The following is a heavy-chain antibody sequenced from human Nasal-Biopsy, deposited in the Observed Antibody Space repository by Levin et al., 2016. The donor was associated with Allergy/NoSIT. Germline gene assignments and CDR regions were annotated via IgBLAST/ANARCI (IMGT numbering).Heavy chain of an antibody. D-gene: IGHD7-27*01. Sequence: GESLKISCTTSGFNFRTHGMFWVRQAPGKGLEWAAFIAVDGTDRHYADSVRGRFTISRDNSMNTLYLQMNSLRMEDSATYYCAIDFNWGAGQWGQGTLVTVSS. J-gene: IGHJ1*01. CDR1: GFNFRTHG. CDR2: IAVDGTDR. CDR3: AIDFNWGAGQ. V-gene: IGHV3-30*02.